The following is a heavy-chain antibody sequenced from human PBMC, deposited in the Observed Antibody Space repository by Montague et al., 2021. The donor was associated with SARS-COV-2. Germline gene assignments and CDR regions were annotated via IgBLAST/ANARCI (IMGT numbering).Heavy chain of an antibody. D-gene: IGHD2-21*02. J-gene: IGHJ5*02. CDR2: INHSGST. CDR1: GGSVSSGTYY. Sequence: SETLSLTCTVSGGSVSSGTYYWGWIRQPPGKGLEWIGEINHSGSTNYNPSLKSRVTISVDTSKNQFSLKLSSVTAADTAVYYCARRSRVVTAIWALRTSLTSWFDPWGQGTLVTVAS. CDR3: ARRSRVVTAIWALRTSLTSWFDP. V-gene: IGHV4-39*07.